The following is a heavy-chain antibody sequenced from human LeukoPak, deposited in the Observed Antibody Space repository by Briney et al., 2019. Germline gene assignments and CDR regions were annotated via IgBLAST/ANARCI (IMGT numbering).Heavy chain of an antibody. CDR1: GDSISRIDW. D-gene: IGHD1-26*01. CDR3: AKTRSGTYYGDSFDI. V-gene: IGHV4-28*05. J-gene: IGHJ3*02. Sequence: SETLSLTCAVSGDSISRIDWWAWIRQPPGKGLEWLGNIYYSGRIYHNPSLQTRVIMSVDSSKNQFSLRLGSVTAMDTAVYYCAKTRSGTYYGDSFDIWGQGILVIVSS. CDR2: IYYSGRI.